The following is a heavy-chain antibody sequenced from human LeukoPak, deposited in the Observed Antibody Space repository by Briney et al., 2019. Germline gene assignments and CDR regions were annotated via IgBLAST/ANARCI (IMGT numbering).Heavy chain of an antibody. V-gene: IGHV3-23*01. Sequence: GGSLRLSCAASGFTFSSYAMGWVRQAPGKGLEWVSGISGAGGSTNYADSVKGRFTISRDSSKNTLFLQMNRLRPEDAAVYYCAKAPVTTCRGAFCYPFDYWGLGTLVTVSS. CDR3: AKAPVTTCRGAFCYPFDY. CDR2: ISGAGGST. D-gene: IGHD2-15*01. CDR1: GFTFSSYA. J-gene: IGHJ4*02.